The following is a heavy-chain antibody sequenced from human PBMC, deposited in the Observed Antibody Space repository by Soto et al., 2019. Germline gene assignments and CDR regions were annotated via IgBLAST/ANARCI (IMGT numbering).Heavy chain of an antibody. Sequence: GASVKVSCKASGYTFTGYYMHWPRQAHGQGLEWMGWINPNSGGTNYAQKFQGWVTMTRDTSISTAYMELSRLRSDDTAVYYCATTVTTADVVAFDIWGQGTMVTVSS. CDR2: INPNSGGT. V-gene: IGHV1-2*04. D-gene: IGHD4-17*01. CDR3: ATTVTTADVVAFDI. CDR1: GYTFTGYY. J-gene: IGHJ3*02.